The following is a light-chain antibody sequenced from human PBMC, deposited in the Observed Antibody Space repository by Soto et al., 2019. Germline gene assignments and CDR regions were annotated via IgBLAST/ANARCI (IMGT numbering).Light chain of an antibody. V-gene: IGKV3-20*01. J-gene: IGKJ4*01. Sequence: LVLTQSPGTLSLSPGERATLSCRASQSVSSSYLAWYQQKPGQAHRLLIYGASSRATGIPDRFSGSGSGTDFTLTISRLEPEDFAVYYCQQYGSSPGLTFGGGTKVDIK. CDR2: GAS. CDR3: QQYGSSPGLT. CDR1: QSVSSSY.